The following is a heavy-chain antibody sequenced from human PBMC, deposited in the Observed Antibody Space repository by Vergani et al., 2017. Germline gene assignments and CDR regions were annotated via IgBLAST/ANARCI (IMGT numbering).Heavy chain of an antibody. CDR1: GGSISSNFYY. V-gene: IGHV4-39*01. CDR2: ISSSGSS. J-gene: IGHJ3*01. D-gene: IGHD5/OR15-5a*01. Sequence: QLHLQESGPGLVKPSETLSLTCTVSGGSISSNFYYWGWIRQSPGKGLEWIGSISSSGSSYSNPSRQSRVTMSVDTSTNQVSLRLSSVTAADTALYYCAKPVGTSAIMDGYTVWGQGTMVTVSS. CDR3: AKPVGTSAIMDGYTV.